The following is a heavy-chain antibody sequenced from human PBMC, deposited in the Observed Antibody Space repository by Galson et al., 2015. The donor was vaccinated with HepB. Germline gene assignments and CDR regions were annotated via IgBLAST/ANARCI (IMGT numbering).Heavy chain of an antibody. Sequence: SLRLSCAASGFTFSSYCMNWVRQAPGKGLEWVSSISSTGNYIYYADSVKGRFTISRDNAKNSLYLQMNSLRAEDTAMYYCAREPPGAFDIWGQGTMVTVSS. CDR2: ISSTGNYI. V-gene: IGHV3-21*01. CDR3: AREPPGAFDI. J-gene: IGHJ3*02. CDR1: GFTFSSYC.